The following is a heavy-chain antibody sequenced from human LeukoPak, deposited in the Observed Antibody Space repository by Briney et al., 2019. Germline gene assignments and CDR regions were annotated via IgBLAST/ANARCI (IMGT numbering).Heavy chain of an antibody. Sequence: SETLSLTCAVYGGSFSGYYWSWIRQPPGKGLEWIGEINHSGSTNYNPSLKSRVTISVDTSKNQFSLKLSSVTAADTAVYYCARVAITMVRGGWFDPWGQGTLVTASS. CDR2: INHSGST. J-gene: IGHJ5*02. CDR1: GGSFSGYY. D-gene: IGHD3-10*01. CDR3: ARVAITMVRGGWFDP. V-gene: IGHV4-34*01.